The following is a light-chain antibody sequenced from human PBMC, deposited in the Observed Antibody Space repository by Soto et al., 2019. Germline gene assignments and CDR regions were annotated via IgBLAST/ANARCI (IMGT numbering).Light chain of an antibody. Sequence: DIQMTQSPSSLSASVGDRVTITCRASQDIGNYLAWYQQKPGKVPNLLIYAASTLQSGGPSRFSGSGYGTDFTLTISSLQPEDVATYFCQKYDSAPPEITFGQGTRLKIK. J-gene: IGKJ5*01. CDR1: QDIGNY. CDR2: AAS. V-gene: IGKV1-27*01. CDR3: QKYDSAPPEIT.